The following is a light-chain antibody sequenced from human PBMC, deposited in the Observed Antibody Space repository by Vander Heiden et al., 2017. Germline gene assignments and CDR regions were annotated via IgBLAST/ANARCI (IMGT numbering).Light chain of an antibody. CDR3: QQSYSTLT. V-gene: IGKV1-39*01. CDR1: QSISSY. CDR2: AAS. Sequence: DIQMTQSPSPLSASVGDRVTITCRASQSISSYLNWYQQKPGKAPKLLIYAASSLQSGVPSRFSGSGSGTDFTLTISSLQPEDFATYYCQQSYSTLTLGGGTKVEIK. J-gene: IGKJ4*01.